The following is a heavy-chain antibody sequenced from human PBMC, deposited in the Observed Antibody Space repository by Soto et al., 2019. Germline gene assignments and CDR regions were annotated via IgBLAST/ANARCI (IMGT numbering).Heavy chain of an antibody. Sequence: GGSLRLSCAASGFTFDDYAMHWVRQAPGKGLEWVSGISWNSGSIGYADSVKGRFTISRDNAKNSLYLQMNSLRAEDTALYYCAKAERHYDSSGYGTYGMDVWGQGTTVTVSS. CDR1: GFTFDDYA. V-gene: IGHV3-9*01. J-gene: IGHJ6*02. CDR2: ISWNSGSI. CDR3: AKAERHYDSSGYGTYGMDV. D-gene: IGHD3-22*01.